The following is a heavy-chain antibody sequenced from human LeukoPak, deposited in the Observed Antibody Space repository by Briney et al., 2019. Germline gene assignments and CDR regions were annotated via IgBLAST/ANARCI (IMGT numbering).Heavy chain of an antibody. J-gene: IGHJ6*02. CDR2: IKSKTDGGTT. V-gene: IGHV3-15*01. Sequence: GGSLRLSCAASGFTFSNAWMSWVRQAPGKGLEWVGRIKSKTDGGTTDYAAPVKGRFTISRDDSKNTLYLQMYSLRAEDTAVYYCAKDLSRIAAIKGYYYGMDVWGQGTTVTVSS. CDR1: GFTFSNAW. CDR3: AKDLSRIAAIKGYYYGMDV. D-gene: IGHD6-13*01.